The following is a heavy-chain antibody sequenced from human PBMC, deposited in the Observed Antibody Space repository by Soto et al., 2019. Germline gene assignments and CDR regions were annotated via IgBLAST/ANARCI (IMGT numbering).Heavy chain of an antibody. CDR3: AKEDDAWTNGYFDI. V-gene: IGHV3-23*01. J-gene: IGHJ3*02. CDR1: GFTFSSYD. CDR2: ISASGVGT. Sequence: EVQLLESGGGLVQPGGSLRLSCAASGFTFSSYDMSWVRQAPGKGLEWVSAISASGVGTFYAESVKGRFTISRDNSKNTLYVQMNSLRAEDTAMYYCAKEDDAWTNGYFDIWDQGTMVTVSS. D-gene: IGHD2-8*01.